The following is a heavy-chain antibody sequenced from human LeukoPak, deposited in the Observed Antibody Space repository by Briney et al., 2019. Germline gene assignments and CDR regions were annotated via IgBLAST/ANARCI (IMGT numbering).Heavy chain of an antibody. CDR3: ARDRDYDFCSGYKRGVNWFDP. D-gene: IGHD3-3*01. J-gene: IGHJ5*02. Sequence: ASVKVSCKASGGTFSSYAISWVRQAPGQGLEWMGGIIPIFGTANYAQKFQGRVTITTDESTSTAYMELGSLRSEDTAVYYCARDRDYDFCSGYKRGVNWFDPWGQGTLVTVSS. V-gene: IGHV1-69*05. CDR1: GGTFSSYA. CDR2: IIPIFGTA.